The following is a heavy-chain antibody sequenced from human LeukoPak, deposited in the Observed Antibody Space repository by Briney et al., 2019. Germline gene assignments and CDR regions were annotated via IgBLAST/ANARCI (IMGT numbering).Heavy chain of an antibody. CDR2: IYTSGST. CDR3: AREAFCGGDCYSGFDY. J-gene: IGHJ4*02. D-gene: IGHD2-21*02. V-gene: IGHV4-4*07. Sequence: SETLSLTCTVSGGSISSYYWSWIRQPPGKGLEWIGRIYTSGSTNYNPSLKSRVTISVDTSRNQFSLKLNSVTAADTAVYYCAREAFCGGDCYSGFDYWGQGTLVTVSS. CDR1: GGSISSYY.